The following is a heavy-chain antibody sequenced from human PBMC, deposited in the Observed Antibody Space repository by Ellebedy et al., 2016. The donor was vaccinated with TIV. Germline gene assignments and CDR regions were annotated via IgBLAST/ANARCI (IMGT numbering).Heavy chain of an antibody. CDR1: GYTLSELS. D-gene: IGHD5-24*01. CDR2: FDPEHGET. CDR3: STRRRRIIRRDGYTLYY. Sequence: AASVKVSCKVSGYTLSELSMYWVRQAPGKGLEWMGGFDPEHGETIYAQKLQGRVTMTEDPSTDTAYMELSSLTSEDTAVYYCSTRRRRIIRRDGYTLYYWGQGTLVTVSS. V-gene: IGHV1-24*01. J-gene: IGHJ4*02.